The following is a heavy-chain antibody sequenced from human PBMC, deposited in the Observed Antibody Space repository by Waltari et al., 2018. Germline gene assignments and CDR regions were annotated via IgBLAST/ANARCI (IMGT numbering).Heavy chain of an antibody. CDR1: GYTFTSYA. Sequence: QVQLVQSGAEVKKPGASVKVSCKASGYTFTSYAMHWVRQDPGQRLEWMGWINAGNVNTKYSQKFQGRVTITRDTSASTAYMELSSLRSEDTAVYYWARAPTGGAAQRNWFDPWGQGTLVTVSS. J-gene: IGHJ5*02. V-gene: IGHV1-3*01. CDR2: INAGNVNT. CDR3: ARAPTGGAAQRNWFDP. D-gene: IGHD3-16*01.